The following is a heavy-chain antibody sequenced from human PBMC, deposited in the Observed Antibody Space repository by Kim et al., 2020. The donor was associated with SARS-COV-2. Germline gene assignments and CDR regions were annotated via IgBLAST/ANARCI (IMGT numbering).Heavy chain of an antibody. CDR1: QFTFNYAW. CDR3: VTGGYPDYYYGMDV. Sequence: GGSLRLSCAASQFTFNYAWMSWVRQAPGKGLEWVGRIKSKADGGTTDYAAPVKGRFSISSDDSENTLYLQMDSLKSEDTAIYFCVTGGYPDYYYGMDVWG. CDR2: IKSKADGGTT. J-gene: IGHJ6*01. V-gene: IGHV3-15*01. D-gene: IGHD3-16*01.